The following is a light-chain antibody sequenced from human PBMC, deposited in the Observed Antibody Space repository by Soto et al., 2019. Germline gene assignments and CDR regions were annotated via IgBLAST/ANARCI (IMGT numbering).Light chain of an antibody. Sequence: EIVLTQSPGTLSLSPGERATLSCRASQSVSSSWLAWYQQKPGQAPRLLIYGASSRATGSPDRFSGSGAGTDVTLTISRREPEDVAVYYCQQYGSSPPWTFGQGTKVEIK. CDR3: QQYGSSPPWT. V-gene: IGKV3-20*01. CDR1: QSVSSSW. J-gene: IGKJ1*01. CDR2: GAS.